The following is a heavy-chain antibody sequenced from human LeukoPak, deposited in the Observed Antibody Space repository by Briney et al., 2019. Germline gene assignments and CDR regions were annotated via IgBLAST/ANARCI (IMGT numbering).Heavy chain of an antibody. Sequence: ASVKVSCKASGYTFTSYGISWVRQAPGQGLEWMGWISAYYGNTNYAQKLQGRVTMTTDTSTSTAYMELRSLRSDDTAVYYCARDSRGSSWYWGGFDYWGQGTLVTVSS. D-gene: IGHD6-13*01. V-gene: IGHV1-18*01. CDR2: ISAYYGNT. J-gene: IGHJ4*02. CDR3: ARDSRGSSWYWGGFDY. CDR1: GYTFTSYG.